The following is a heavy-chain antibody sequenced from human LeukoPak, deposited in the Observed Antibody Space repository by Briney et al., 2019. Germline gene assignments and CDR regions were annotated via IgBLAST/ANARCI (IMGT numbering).Heavy chain of an antibody. CDR1: GFTFSSYG. J-gene: IGHJ4*02. D-gene: IGHD2-8*02. V-gene: IGHV3-33*06. Sequence: GRSLRLSCAASGFTFSSYGMHWVRQAPGKGLEWVAVIWYDGSNKYYADSVKGRFTISRDNSKNTLYLQMNSLRAEDTAVYYCAKETGGLFDYWGQGTLVTVSS. CDR2: IWYDGSNK. CDR3: AKETGGLFDY.